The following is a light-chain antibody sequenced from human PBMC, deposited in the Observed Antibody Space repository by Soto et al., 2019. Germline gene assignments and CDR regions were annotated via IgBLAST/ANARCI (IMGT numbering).Light chain of an antibody. Sequence: EIVLTQSPGTLSLSPGERATLSCRASQSVSSSYLAWYQQKPGQAPRLLIYGASSRATGIQDRFSGSGSGTDFTLTISRLEPEDFAVYYCQQYGSSPRTFGQGTKVDNK. CDR1: QSVSSSY. V-gene: IGKV3-20*01. CDR3: QQYGSSPRT. J-gene: IGKJ1*01. CDR2: GAS.